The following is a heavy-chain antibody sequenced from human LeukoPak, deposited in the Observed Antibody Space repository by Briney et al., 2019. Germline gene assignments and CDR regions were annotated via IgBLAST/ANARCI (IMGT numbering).Heavy chain of an antibody. V-gene: IGHV3-7*01. CDR1: GFTFSSYW. D-gene: IGHD3-9*01. Sequence: PGGSLRLSCAASGFTFSSYWMSWVRQAPRKGLEWVANIKQDGSEKYYVDSVKGRFTISRDNAKNSLYLQMNSLRAEDTAVYYCARDLYVRYFDWLLLDDAFDIWGQGTMVTVSS. CDR3: ARDLYVRYFDWLLLDDAFDI. J-gene: IGHJ3*02. CDR2: IKQDGSEK.